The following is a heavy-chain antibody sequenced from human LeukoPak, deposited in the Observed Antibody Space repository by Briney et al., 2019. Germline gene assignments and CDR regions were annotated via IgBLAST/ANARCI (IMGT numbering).Heavy chain of an antibody. D-gene: IGHD5-12*01. CDR2: INPNSGGT. Sequence: ASVKVSWKASGYTFTGYYMHWVRQAPVQGLEWMGWINPNSGGTNYAQKFQGWVTMTRDTSISTAYMELSRLRSDDTAVYYCARGLGGGYSGYEDYWGQGTLVTVSS. CDR3: ARGLGGGYSGYEDY. V-gene: IGHV1-2*04. CDR1: GYTFTGYY. J-gene: IGHJ4*02.